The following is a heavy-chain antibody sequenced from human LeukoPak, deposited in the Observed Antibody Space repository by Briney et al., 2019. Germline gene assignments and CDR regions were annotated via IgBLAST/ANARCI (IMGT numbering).Heavy chain of an antibody. CDR3: AISNPTIYDY. J-gene: IGHJ4*02. Sequence: GGSVKVSCKASGGTFSNYVIYWVRQAPGQGLEWVGGIIPIFGTANYAQKFQGRVTITADESTKTAFMDLSSLRPEDTAVYYCAISNPTIYDYWGQGTLVTVSS. V-gene: IGHV1-69*13. CDR1: GGTFSNYV. CDR2: IIPIFGTA. D-gene: IGHD3-3*01.